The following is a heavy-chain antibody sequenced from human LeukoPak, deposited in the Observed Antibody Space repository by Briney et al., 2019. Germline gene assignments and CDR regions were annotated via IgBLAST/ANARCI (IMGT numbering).Heavy chain of an antibody. CDR3: ARGHSSSSSYFDY. CDR1: GFTFSSYS. V-gene: IGHV3-48*01. D-gene: IGHD6-6*01. CDR2: IRSGSSTM. J-gene: IGHJ4*02. Sequence: PGGSLRLSCGASGFTFSSYSMNWVRQAPGKGLEWVSYIRSGSSTMYYADSVKGRFTISRDNSKNTLYLQMNSLRAEDTAVYYCARGHSSSSSYFDYWGQGTLVTVSS.